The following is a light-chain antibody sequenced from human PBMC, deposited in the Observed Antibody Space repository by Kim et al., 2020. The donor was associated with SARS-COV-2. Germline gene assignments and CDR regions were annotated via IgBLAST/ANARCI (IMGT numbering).Light chain of an antibody. J-gene: IGLJ1*01. CDR3: CSYVGGSRFV. V-gene: IGLV2-23*02. Sequence: GLSITLSCTGTSSDVRTYTLVSWYRQDPGKAPKLMIYDVIERPSGVSDRFSGSKSGNTASLTISGLQAEDEADYYCCSYVGGSRFVFGTGTKVTVL. CDR1: SSDVRTYTL. CDR2: DVI.